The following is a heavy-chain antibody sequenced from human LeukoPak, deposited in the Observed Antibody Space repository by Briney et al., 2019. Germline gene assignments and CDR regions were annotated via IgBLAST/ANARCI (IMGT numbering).Heavy chain of an antibody. J-gene: IGHJ4*02. CDR3: AKGYYDYVWGSYYFDY. Sequence: GGSLRLSCAASGFTFSSYAMSWVRQAPGKGLEWVSAISGSGGSTYYADSVKGRFTISRDNSRETLYLQMNSLRAEDTAVYYCAKGYYDYVWGSYYFDYWGQGTLVTVSS. CDR2: ISGSGGST. CDR1: GFTFSSYA. V-gene: IGHV3-23*01. D-gene: IGHD3-16*01.